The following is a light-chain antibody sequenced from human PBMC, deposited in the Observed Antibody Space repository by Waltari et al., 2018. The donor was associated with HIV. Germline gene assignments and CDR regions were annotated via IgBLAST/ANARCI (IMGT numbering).Light chain of an antibody. CDR3: HSRDSSGYHVV. J-gene: IGLJ2*01. CDR2: GRN. CDR1: SLRSYY. Sequence: SSELTQDPSVSVALGQTVRITCQGDSLRSYYASWYQQKSGQAPVVVFFGRNNRPSGVPVRFSGSSSGNTASLTISGAQAEDEADYYFHSRDSSGYHVVFGGGTKVTVL. V-gene: IGLV3-19*01.